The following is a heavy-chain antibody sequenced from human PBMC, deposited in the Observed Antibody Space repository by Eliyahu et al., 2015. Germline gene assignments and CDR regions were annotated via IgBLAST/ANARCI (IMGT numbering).Heavy chain of an antibody. CDR2: IYHSGST. V-gene: IGHV4-38-2*02. CDR1: GYSXSSGYY. J-gene: IGHJ4*02. Sequence: XVQLQESGPGLVKPSETLSLTCAVXGYSXSSGYYWGWXRQPPGKGXEWXGSIYHSGSTYYNPSLKSRVTISVDTSKNQFSLKLSSVTAADTAVYYCARDRDSSPPTWGQGTLVTVSS. D-gene: IGHD3-22*01. CDR3: ARDRDSSPPT.